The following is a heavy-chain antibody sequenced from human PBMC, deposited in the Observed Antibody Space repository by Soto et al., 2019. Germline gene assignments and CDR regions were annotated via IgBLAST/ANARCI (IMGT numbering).Heavy chain of an antibody. CDR1: GFTFSSYA. V-gene: IGHV3-23*01. Sequence: EVQLLESGGDVVRPGGSLRLSCAASGFTFSSYAMGGVRQAPGKGLAWVAGVSRAGTYTFYADSVRARFSISRDNSRYTVDLYMNALRGDDTAVYFCVKYTVTEDLGESWGQGTLVSVSS. J-gene: IGHJ5*02. CDR2: VSRAGTYT. D-gene: IGHD3-16*01. CDR3: VKYTVTEDLGES.